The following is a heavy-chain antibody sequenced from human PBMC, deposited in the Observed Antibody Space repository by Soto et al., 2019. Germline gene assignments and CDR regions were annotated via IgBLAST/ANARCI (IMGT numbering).Heavy chain of an antibody. CDR3: AISQGYCSGGSCPTTPFYYYYGMDV. CDR1: GYTFTSYY. D-gene: IGHD2-15*01. V-gene: IGHV1-46*01. J-gene: IGHJ6*02. CDR2: INPSGGST. Sequence: ASVKVSCKASGYTFTSYYMHWVRQAPGQGLEWMGIINPSGGSTSYAQKFQGRVTMTRDTSTSTVYMELSSLRSEDTAVYYCAISQGYCSGGSCPTTPFYYYYGMDVWGQGTTVTVSS.